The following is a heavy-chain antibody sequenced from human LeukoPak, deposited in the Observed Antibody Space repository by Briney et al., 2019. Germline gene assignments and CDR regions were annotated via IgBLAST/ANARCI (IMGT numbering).Heavy chain of an antibody. CDR2: ISAYNGNT. V-gene: IGHV1-18*01. CDR1: GYTFTSYG. D-gene: IGHD1-26*01. J-gene: IGHJ4*02. Sequence: ASVKVSCKASGYTFTSYGISWVRQAPGQGLEWMGWISAYNGNTNYAQKLQGRVTMTTDTSTSTAYMELRSLRSDDTAVYYCATADSGSYGFPFDYWGQGTLVTVSS. CDR3: ATADSGSYGFPFDY.